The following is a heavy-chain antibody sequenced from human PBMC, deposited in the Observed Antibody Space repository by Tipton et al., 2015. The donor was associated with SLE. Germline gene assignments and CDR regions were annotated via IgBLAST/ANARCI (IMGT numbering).Heavy chain of an antibody. D-gene: IGHD6-19*01. J-gene: IGHJ4*02. CDR2: INHGGST. V-gene: IGHV4-34*01. Sequence: TLSLTCAVYGGSFSVYYWTWIRQPPGKGLEWIGEINHGGSTNYNPSLKSRVTISIDTSKNQFSLKLTSVTATDTAVYFCGRSSAVAGRGGDYWGQGTLVTVSS. CDR3: GRSSAVAGRGGDY. CDR1: GGSFSVYY.